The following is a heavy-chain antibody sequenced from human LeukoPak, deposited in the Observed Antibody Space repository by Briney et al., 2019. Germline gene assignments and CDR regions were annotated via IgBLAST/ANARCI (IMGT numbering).Heavy chain of an antibody. J-gene: IGHJ4*02. CDR3: ARSMVRIFDY. CDR1: GGPISSYY. D-gene: IGHD3-10*01. V-gene: IGHV4-59*12. Sequence: SETLSLTCTVSGGPISSYYWSWIRQPPGKGLEWIGYIYYSGSTNYNPSLKSRVTISVDTSKNQFSLKLSSVTAADTAVYYCARSMVRIFDYWGQGTLVTVSS. CDR2: IYYSGST.